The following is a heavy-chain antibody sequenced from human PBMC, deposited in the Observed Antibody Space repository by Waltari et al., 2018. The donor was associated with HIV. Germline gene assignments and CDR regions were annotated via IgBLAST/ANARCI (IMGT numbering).Heavy chain of an antibody. D-gene: IGHD3-3*01. J-gene: IGHJ5*01. V-gene: IGHV1-69*08. Sequence: QVHLVPSGAEVKKPGSSVKVCCKASGGAFVSHSFNWGRQAPGQGVEWRGRAMPMVGTANYARKFQGRVTITADKSTTTAYMELNGLRIDDTAVYYCASARETMGVDFDSWGQGTRVTVS. CDR3: ASARETMGVDFDS. CDR2: AMPMVGTA. CDR1: GGAFVSHS.